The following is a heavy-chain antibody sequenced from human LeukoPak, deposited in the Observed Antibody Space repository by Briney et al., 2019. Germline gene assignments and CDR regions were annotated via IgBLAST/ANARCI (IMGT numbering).Heavy chain of an antibody. J-gene: IGHJ4*02. D-gene: IGHD2-15*01. V-gene: IGHV3-7*01. Sequence: GGSLRLSCVVSGFTFGSYWMTWVRQAPGKGLEWVANIKQDGSEKYYVDSVKGRFTISRDNAKNSLYLQMNSLRAEDTALYYCARPIGYCSGGSCYPFDYWGQGLLVTVSS. CDR2: IKQDGSEK. CDR3: ARPIGYCSGGSCYPFDY. CDR1: GFTFGSYW.